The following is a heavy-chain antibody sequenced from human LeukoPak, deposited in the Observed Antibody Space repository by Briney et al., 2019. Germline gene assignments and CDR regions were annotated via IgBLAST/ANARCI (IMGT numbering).Heavy chain of an antibody. Sequence: GESLKISCKGSGHSFSNYWIGWVRQMSGKGLEWLGIIHPIDSDTKYSPSFEGQATISVDRSSNTAFLQLTSLKASDTAMYYCARHFEGVPGGFWGQGTLVTVSS. D-gene: IGHD3-16*01. CDR3: ARHFEGVPGGF. V-gene: IGHV5-51*01. CDR1: GHSFSNYW. J-gene: IGHJ4*02. CDR2: IHPIDSDT.